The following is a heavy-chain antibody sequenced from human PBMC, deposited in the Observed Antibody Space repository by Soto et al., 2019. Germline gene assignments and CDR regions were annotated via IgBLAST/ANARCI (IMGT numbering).Heavy chain of an antibody. V-gene: IGHV4-31*03. D-gene: IGHD3-22*01. CDR3: ARYTYRAYYYDSSGYFNWFDP. CDR1: GGSISSGGYY. CDR2: IYYSGST. J-gene: IGHJ5*02. Sequence: SETLSLTCTVSGGSISSGGYYWSWIRQHPGKGLEWIGYIYYSGSTYYNPSLKSRVTISVDTSKNQFSLKLSSVTAADTAVYYCARYTYRAYYYDSSGYFNWFDPWGQGTLVTVSS.